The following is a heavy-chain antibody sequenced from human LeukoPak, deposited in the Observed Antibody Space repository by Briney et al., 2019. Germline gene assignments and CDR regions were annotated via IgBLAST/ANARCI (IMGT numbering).Heavy chain of an antibody. V-gene: IGHV1-2*02. CDR3: ARDEFSSSLTPGY. Sequence: ASVKVSCKASGYTFIGYYIHWVRQAPGQGLEWMGWINPNSGGTNYAQKFQGRVTMTRDTSIGTAYMDLSRLKSDDTAVYYCARDEFSSSLTPGYWGQGTLVTVSS. J-gene: IGHJ4*02. CDR1: GYTFIGYY. CDR2: INPNSGGT. D-gene: IGHD6-13*01.